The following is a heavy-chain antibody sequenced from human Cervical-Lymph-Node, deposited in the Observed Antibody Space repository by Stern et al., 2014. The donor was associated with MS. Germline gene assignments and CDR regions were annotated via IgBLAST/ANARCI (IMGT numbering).Heavy chain of an antibody. CDR3: ARTDILLIDH. Sequence: QVQLVESGPGLVKPSQTLSLTCTVSGASIRSDDYYWTWIRQTPGKGLEWIGYIHYSGKTYYSPSLRSRVTISVDTSKNQFSLKLSSVTAADTAVYYCARTDILLIDHWGQGTLVTVSS. CDR2: IHYSGKT. D-gene: IGHD3-10*01. V-gene: IGHV4-30-4*01. CDR1: GASIRSDDYY. J-gene: IGHJ5*02.